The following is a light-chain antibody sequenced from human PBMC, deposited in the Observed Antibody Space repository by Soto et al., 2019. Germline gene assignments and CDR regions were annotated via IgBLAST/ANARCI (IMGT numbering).Light chain of an antibody. J-gene: IGLJ1*01. CDR2: DVT. Sequence: HSALTQPASVSASPGQSITISCTGTSSDVGGYNYVSWHQQHPGKAPKFIIYDVTYRPSGVSNRFSGSKSGNTASLTISGLQAEDEAYYYCNSNTSSNTYVFGTGTKVTVL. CDR1: SSDVGGYNY. CDR3: NSNTSSNTYV. V-gene: IGLV2-14*01.